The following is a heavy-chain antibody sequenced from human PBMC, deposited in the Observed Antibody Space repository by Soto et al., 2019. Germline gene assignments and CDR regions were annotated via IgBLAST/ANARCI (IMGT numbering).Heavy chain of an antibody. CDR3: ARRTAYYYDSSGYPTYYYYYGMDV. CDR2: IKQDGSEK. CDR1: GFTFSSYW. V-gene: IGHV3-7*01. D-gene: IGHD3-22*01. J-gene: IGHJ6*02. Sequence: GGSLRLSCAASGFTFSSYWMSWVRQAPGKGLEWVANIKQDGSEKYYVDSVKGRFTISRDNAKNSLYLQMNSLRAEDTAVYYCARRTAYYYDSSGYPTYYYYYGMDVWGQGTTVTVSS.